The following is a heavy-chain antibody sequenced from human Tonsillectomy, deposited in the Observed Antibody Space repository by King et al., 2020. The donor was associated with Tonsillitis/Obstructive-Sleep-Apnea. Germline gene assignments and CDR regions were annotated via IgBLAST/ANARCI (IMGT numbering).Heavy chain of an antibody. J-gene: IGHJ6*02. CDR3: AKDATYYDFWRGAGGSYGMDV. D-gene: IGHD3-3*01. Sequence: VQLVESGGGLVQPGGSLRLSCAASGFTFSSYAMSWVRQAPGKGLEWVSAISGSGGSTYYADSVKGRFTISRDNSKNTLYLQMNSLRAEDTAVYYCAKDATYYDFWRGAGGSYGMDVWGQGTTVTVSS. CDR2: ISGSGGST. CDR1: GFTFSSYA. V-gene: IGHV3-23*04.